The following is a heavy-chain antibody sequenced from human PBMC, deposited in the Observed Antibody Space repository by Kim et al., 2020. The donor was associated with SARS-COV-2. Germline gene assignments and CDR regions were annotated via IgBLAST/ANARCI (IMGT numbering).Heavy chain of an antibody. CDR1: GFTFSSYA. Sequence: GGSLRLSCAASGFTFSSYAMHWVRQAPGKGLEWVAVISYDGSNKYYADSVKGRFTISRDNSKNTLYLQMNSLRAEDTAVYYCASPSYSSGWYVGYWGQGTLVTVSS. CDR2: ISYDGSNK. V-gene: IGHV3-30-3*01. CDR3: ASPSYSSGWYVGY. J-gene: IGHJ4*02. D-gene: IGHD6-19*01.